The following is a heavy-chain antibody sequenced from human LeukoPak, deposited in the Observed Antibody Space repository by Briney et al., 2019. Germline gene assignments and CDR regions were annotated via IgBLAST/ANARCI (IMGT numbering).Heavy chain of an antibody. CDR2: IYGDDET. D-gene: IGHD1/OR15-1a*01. CDR3: AREAVMPVAPVKIGTSDRPLYEYYGLDV. CDR1: GFTITANY. J-gene: IGHJ6*02. V-gene: IGHV3-53*01. Sequence: GGSLRLSCAASGFTITANYMNWVRQAPGKGLEWVSVIYGDDETNYADSVKGRFTISRDNSKNTLYLQMNSLRADDTAVYYCAREAVMPVAPVKIGTSDRPLYEYYGLDVWGQGTTVTVS.